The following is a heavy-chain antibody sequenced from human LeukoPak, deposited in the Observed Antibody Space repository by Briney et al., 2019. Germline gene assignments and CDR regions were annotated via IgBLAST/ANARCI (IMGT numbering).Heavy chain of an antibody. CDR1: GFTFSSYA. CDR2: ISGSGGST. D-gene: IGHD3-22*01. J-gene: IGHJ4*02. V-gene: IGHV3-23*01. CDR3: AKETIVVVRVFDY. Sequence: GGSLRLSCAASGFTFSSYAMSWVRQAPGKGLKWVSAISGSGGSTYYAASVKGRFTISRDNSKNTLYLQMNSLRAEDTAVYYCAKETIVVVRVFDYWGQGTLVTVSS.